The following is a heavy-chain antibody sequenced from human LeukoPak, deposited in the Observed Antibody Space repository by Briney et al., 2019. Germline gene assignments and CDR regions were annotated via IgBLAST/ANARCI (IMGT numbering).Heavy chain of an antibody. J-gene: IGHJ4*02. V-gene: IGHV4-61*01. CDR2: IYYSGST. D-gene: IGHD2-2*01. CDR3: ARAPPVYCSSTSCPLRFDY. Sequence: SETLSLTCAVSGGSISSSNWWSWIRQPPGKGLEWIGYIYYSGSTNYNPSLKSRVTISVDTSKNQFSLKLSSVTAADTAVYYCARAPPVYCSSTSCPLRFDYWGQGTLVTVSS. CDR1: GGSISSSNW.